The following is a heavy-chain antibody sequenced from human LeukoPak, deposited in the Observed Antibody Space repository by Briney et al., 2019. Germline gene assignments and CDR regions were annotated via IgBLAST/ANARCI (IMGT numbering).Heavy chain of an antibody. D-gene: IGHD3-16*02. CDR1: GFTFSSYG. CDR2: IRYDGSNK. J-gene: IGHJ4*02. Sequence: PGGSLRLSCAASGFTFSSYGMHWVRQAPGKGLEWVAFIRYDGSNKYYADSVKGRFTISRDNSKNTLYLQMNSLRAEDTAVYYCAKVTGYDYLWGSYRNADYWGQGTLVTVSS. V-gene: IGHV3-30*02. CDR3: AKVTGYDYLWGSYRNADY.